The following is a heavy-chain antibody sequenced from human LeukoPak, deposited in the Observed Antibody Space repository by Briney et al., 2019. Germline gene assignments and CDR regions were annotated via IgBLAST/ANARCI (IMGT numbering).Heavy chain of an antibody. CDR3: AKDRARGGTTDFDY. CDR1: GFTFSTYA. J-gene: IGHJ4*02. V-gene: IGHV3-23*01. CDR2: ISGSADST. D-gene: IGHD1-7*01. Sequence: GGSLRLSCAASGFTFSTYAMSWVRQAPGKGLEWVSAISGSADSTYYADSVKGQFAISRDNSKNTLYLQMNSLRAEDTAVYFCAKDRARGGTTDFDYWGQGTLVTVSS.